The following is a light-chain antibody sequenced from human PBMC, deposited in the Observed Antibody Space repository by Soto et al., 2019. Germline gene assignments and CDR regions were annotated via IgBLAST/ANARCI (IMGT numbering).Light chain of an antibody. CDR1: GSDVGAYNY. CDR2: EVT. CDR3: SSYTSTSTLYV. Sequence: QSALTQPASVSGSPGQSIAISCTGTGSDVGAYNYVSWYQQHPGKAPKLMIYEVTNRPSGVSNRFSGSKSGNTASLTISGLQAEDEADYYCSSYTSTSTLYVFGIGTKATVL. V-gene: IGLV2-14*01. J-gene: IGLJ1*01.